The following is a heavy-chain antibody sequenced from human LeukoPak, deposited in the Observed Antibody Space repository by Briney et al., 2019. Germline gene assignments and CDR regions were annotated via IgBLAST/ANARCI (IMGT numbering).Heavy chain of an antibody. CDR3: ARDPGYESWSPFWGGMDV. Sequence: GGSLRLSCAAAGFTFSSSWMHWVRQAPGKGLVWVSRITRDGSSTTYADSVKGRFTTSRDNAKNTLYLQMDSLRDDDTAVYYCARDPGYESWSPFWGGMDVWGNGTTVIVSS. V-gene: IGHV3-74*01. J-gene: IGHJ6*04. CDR2: ITRDGSST. D-gene: IGHD3-16*01. CDR1: GFTFSSSW.